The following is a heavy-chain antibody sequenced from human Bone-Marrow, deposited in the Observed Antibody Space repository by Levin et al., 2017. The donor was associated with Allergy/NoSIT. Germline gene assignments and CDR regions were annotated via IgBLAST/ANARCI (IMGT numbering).Heavy chain of an antibody. CDR3: ARGPKFGEFASFDY. CDR1: GYTFTSYD. D-gene: IGHD3-10*01. V-gene: IGHV1-8*01. J-gene: IGHJ4*02. Sequence: ASVKVSCKASGYTFTSYDINWVRQATGQGLEWMGWMNPNSGNTGYAQKFQGRVTMTRNTSISTAYMELSSLRSEDTAVYYCARGPKFGEFASFDYWGQGTLVTVSS. CDR2: MNPNSGNT.